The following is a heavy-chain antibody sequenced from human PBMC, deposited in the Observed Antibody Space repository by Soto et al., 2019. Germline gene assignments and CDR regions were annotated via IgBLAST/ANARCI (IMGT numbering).Heavy chain of an antibody. V-gene: IGHV3-21*01. CDR1: GFTFSSYS. CDR2: ISSSSSYI. J-gene: IGHJ4*02. D-gene: IGHD6-19*01. Sequence: GGSLRLSCAASGFTFSSYSMNWVRQAPGKGLEWVSSISSSSSYIYYADSVKGRFTISRDNAKNSLYLQMNSLRAEDTAVYYCARDYSAVAGTYYFDYWGQGTLVTVSS. CDR3: ARDYSAVAGTYYFDY.